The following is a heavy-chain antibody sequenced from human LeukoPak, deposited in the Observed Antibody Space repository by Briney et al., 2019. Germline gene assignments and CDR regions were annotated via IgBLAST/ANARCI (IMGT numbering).Heavy chain of an antibody. CDR2: ISWNSGSI. V-gene: IGHV3-9*01. Sequence: GRSLRLSCAASGFTFDDYAMHWVRQAPGKGLEWVSGISWNSGSIGYADSVKGQFTISRGNAKNSLYLQMNSLRAEDTALYYCAKDEWAMVRGAWVYWGQGTLVTVSS. J-gene: IGHJ4*02. D-gene: IGHD3-10*01. CDR1: GFTFDDYA. CDR3: AKDEWAMVRGAWVY.